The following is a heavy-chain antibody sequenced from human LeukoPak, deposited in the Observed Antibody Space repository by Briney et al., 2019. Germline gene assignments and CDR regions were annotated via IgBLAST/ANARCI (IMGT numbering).Heavy chain of an antibody. CDR2: IYHSGST. D-gene: IGHD1-26*01. CDR1: GGSISSGGYS. J-gene: IGHJ4*02. Sequence: SQTLSLTCAVSGGSISSGGYSWSWIRQPPGKGLEWIGYIYHSGSTYYNPSLKSRVTISVDRSKNQFSLKLSSVTAADTAVYYCARGMGANPFDYWGQGTLVTVSS. V-gene: IGHV4-30-2*01. CDR3: ARGMGANPFDY.